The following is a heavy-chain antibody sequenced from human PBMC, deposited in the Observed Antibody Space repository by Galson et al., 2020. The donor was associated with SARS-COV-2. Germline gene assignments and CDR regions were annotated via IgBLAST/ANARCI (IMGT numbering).Heavy chain of an antibody. V-gene: IGHV3-23*01. CDR3: VRASENYYLSYLDV. D-gene: IGHD3-10*01. Sequence: GGYLRLSCAASGFTFSTHAMKWVRQAPGKGLECVSGISGGGDTTDHPDPVKGRFSTPRDNSKNIVYLQMNSLRVEDTAIYYGVRASENYYLSYLDVWGQGTLVTVSS. CDR2: ISGGGDTT. CDR1: GFTFSTHA. J-gene: IGHJ4*02.